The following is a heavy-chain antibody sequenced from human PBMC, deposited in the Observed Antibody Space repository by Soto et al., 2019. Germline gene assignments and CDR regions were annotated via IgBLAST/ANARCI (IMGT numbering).Heavy chain of an antibody. V-gene: IGHV3-30-3*01. Sequence: QVQLVESGGGVVQPGRSLRLSCAASGFTFSSYAMHWVRQAPGKGLEWVAVISYDGSNKYYADSVKGRFTISRDNSKNTLYLQMNSLRAEDTAVYYCAREGVAVAGTGPFDYWGQGTLVTVSS. CDR3: AREGVAVAGTGPFDY. CDR1: GFTFSSYA. CDR2: ISYDGSNK. D-gene: IGHD6-19*01. J-gene: IGHJ4*02.